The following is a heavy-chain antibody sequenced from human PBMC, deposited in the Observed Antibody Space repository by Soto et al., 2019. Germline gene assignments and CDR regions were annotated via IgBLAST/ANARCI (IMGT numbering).Heavy chain of an antibody. CDR3: ARDPSNYYDSSGYHYYYYGMDV. V-gene: IGHV1-3*01. CDR2: INAGNGNT. Sequence: ASVKVSCKASGYTFTSYAMHWVRQAPGQRLEWMGWINAGNGNTKYSQKFQGRVTITRDTSASTAYMELSSLRSEGTAVYYCARDPSNYYDSSGYHYYYYGMDVWGQGTTVTVSS. J-gene: IGHJ6*02. D-gene: IGHD3-22*01. CDR1: GYTFTSYA.